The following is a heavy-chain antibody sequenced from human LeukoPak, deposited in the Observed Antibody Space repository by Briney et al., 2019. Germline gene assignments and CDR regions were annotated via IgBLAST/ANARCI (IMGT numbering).Heavy chain of an antibody. D-gene: IGHD4-23*01. V-gene: IGHV4-34*01. Sequence: NASETLSLTCAVYGGSFSGYYWSWIRQPPGKGLEWIGEINHSGSTNYNPSLKSRVTISVDTSKNQFSLKLNSVTAADTAVYYCASLSYGGYPVFDYWGQGTLVTVSS. CDR3: ASLSYGGYPVFDY. J-gene: IGHJ4*02. CDR1: GGSFSGYY. CDR2: INHSGST.